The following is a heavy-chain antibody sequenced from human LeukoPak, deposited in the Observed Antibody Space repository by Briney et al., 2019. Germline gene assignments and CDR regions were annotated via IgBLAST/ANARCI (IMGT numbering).Heavy chain of an antibody. V-gene: IGHV3-23*01. CDR2: ISGSGGST. D-gene: IGHD3-22*01. CDR3: AKDPGYYDSSGYWYI. Sequence: TGRSLRLSCAASGFTVSRNYMSWVRQAPGKGLEWVSGISGSGGSTYYADSVKGRFTISRDNSKNTLHLQMNSLRAEDTAVYYCAKDPGYYDSSGYWYIWGQGTMVTVSS. J-gene: IGHJ3*02. CDR1: GFTVSRNY.